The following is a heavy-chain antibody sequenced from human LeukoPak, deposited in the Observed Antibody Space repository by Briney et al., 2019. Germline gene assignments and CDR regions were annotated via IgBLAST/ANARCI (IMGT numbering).Heavy chain of an antibody. CDR1: GFTFRSYA. CDR2: ISGSGDST. J-gene: IGHJ4*02. Sequence: PGGSLRLSCAASGFTFRSYAMSWVRHAPGKGLEWVSVISGSGDSTYYADSVKGRFTISRDNAKNSLYLQMNSLRAEDMALYYCAKGSVSYGQFDYWGQGTLVTVSS. CDR3: AKGSVSYGQFDY. D-gene: IGHD5-18*01. V-gene: IGHV3-23*01.